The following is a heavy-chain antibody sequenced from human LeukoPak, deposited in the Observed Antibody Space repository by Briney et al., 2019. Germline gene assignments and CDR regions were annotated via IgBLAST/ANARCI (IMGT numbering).Heavy chain of an antibody. CDR2: ISGSAGNT. Sequence: GGSLRLSCAASGFTFSTYALSWVRQAPGKGLEWVSSISGSAGNTHYADSVKGRFTISRDNSKNTLFLQMNSLRAEDTAVYYCANPSGDKSDYWGQGTLVTVSS. V-gene: IGHV3-23*01. J-gene: IGHJ4*02. CDR1: GFTFSTYA. D-gene: IGHD1-26*01. CDR3: ANPSGDKSDY.